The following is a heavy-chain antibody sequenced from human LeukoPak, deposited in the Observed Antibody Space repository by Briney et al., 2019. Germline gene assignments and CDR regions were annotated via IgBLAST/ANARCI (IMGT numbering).Heavy chain of an antibody. D-gene: IGHD6-19*01. CDR1: GDSVSSNSAA. J-gene: IGHJ6*02. CDR2: TYYRSKWYN. Sequence: SQTLSPTCAISGDSVSSNSAAWNWIRQSPSRGLEWLGRTYYRSKWYNDYAVSVKSRITINPDTSRNQFSLQLNSVTPEDTAVYYCAGSSGWYYGMDVWGQGTTVTVSS. V-gene: IGHV6-1*01. CDR3: AGSSGWYYGMDV.